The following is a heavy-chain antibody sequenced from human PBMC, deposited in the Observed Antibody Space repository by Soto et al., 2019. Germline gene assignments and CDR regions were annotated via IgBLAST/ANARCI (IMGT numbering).Heavy chain of an antibody. V-gene: IGHV4-59*01. Sequence: SETLSLTCTVSGVSISSYYWSWIRQPPGKGLEWTGYIYYSGSTNYNPSLKSRVTISVDTSKNQFSLKLSSVTAADTAVYYCARDDSGFSGSHYIDYFNYWGQGALVTVSS. J-gene: IGHJ4*02. CDR3: ARDDSGFSGSHYIDYFNY. CDR2: IYYSGST. CDR1: GVSISSYY. D-gene: IGHD1-26*01.